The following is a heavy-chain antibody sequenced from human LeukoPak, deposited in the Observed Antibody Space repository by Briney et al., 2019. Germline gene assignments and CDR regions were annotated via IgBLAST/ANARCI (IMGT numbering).Heavy chain of an antibody. D-gene: IGHD3-10*01. CDR3: AKDPYYYGSGRGYYFDY. Sequence: GGSLRLSCAASGFTFSSYAMNWVRQAPGKGLEWVSYIRGSSGNTYYADSVKGRFTISRDNSKNTLYLQMNSLRAEDTAVYYCAKDPYYYGSGRGYYFDYWGQGTLVTVSS. V-gene: IGHV3-23*01. CDR1: GFTFSSYA. J-gene: IGHJ4*02. CDR2: IRGSSGNT.